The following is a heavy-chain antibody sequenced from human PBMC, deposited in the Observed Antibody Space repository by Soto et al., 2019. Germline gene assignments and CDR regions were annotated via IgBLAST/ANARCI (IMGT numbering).Heavy chain of an antibody. D-gene: IGHD3-10*01. CDR3: ARDRSGSYYNYYYYGMDV. J-gene: IGHJ6*02. Sequence: ASVKVSCKASGYTFTGYYMHWVRQAPGQGLEWMGWINPNSGGTNYAQKFQGRVTMTRDTSIGTAYMELSRLRSDDTAVYYCARDRSGSYYNYYYYGMDVWGQGTTVTVSS. CDR1: GYTFTGYY. CDR2: INPNSGGT. V-gene: IGHV1-2*02.